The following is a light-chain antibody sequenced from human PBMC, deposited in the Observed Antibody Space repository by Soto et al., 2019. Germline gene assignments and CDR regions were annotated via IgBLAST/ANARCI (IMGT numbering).Light chain of an antibody. J-gene: IGKJ2*01. V-gene: IGKV4-1*01. CDR2: WAS. CDR3: QQYYNTPYT. Sequence: DIVMTQSPDFLAVSLGERATITCKSSQNVLYRSSNKSYLAWYQQRPGQPPRLLLYWASTRESGVPDRFIGIGSETDFTLTISSLQAGDEAIDHCQQYYNTPYTIGQGTTLEIK. CDR1: QNVLYRSSNKSY.